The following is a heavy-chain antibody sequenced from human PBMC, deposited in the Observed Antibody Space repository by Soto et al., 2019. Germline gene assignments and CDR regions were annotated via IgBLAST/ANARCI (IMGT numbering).Heavy chain of an antibody. D-gene: IGHD3-10*01. CDR2: MNPNSGNT. J-gene: IGHJ3*02. CDR1: GYTFTSYD. CDR3: AAHYYYCSGSYYNPPGAFDI. Sequence: GASVKVSCKASGYTFTSYDINWVRQATGQGLEWMGWMNPNSGNTGYAQKFQGRVTMTRNTSISTAYMELSSLRSEDTAVYYCAAHYYYCSGSYYNPPGAFDIWGQGTMVTVSS. V-gene: IGHV1-8*01.